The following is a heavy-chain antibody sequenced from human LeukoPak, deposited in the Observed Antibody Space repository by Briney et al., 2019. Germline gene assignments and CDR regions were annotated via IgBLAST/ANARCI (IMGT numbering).Heavy chain of an antibody. CDR2: IIPIFGTA. Sequence: SVKVSCKASGGTFSNYAISWVRQAPRQGLEWMGGIIPIFGTANYAQKFQGRVTITTDESTSTAYMELSSLRSEDTAVYYCARGGISNFDYWGQGTLVTVSS. V-gene: IGHV1-69*05. CDR3: ARGGISNFDY. J-gene: IGHJ4*02. CDR1: GGTFSNYA. D-gene: IGHD3-3*01.